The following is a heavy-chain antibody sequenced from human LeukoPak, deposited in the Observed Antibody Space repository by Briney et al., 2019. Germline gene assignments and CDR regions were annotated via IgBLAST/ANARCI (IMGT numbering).Heavy chain of an antibody. J-gene: IGHJ4*02. D-gene: IGHD6-19*01. CDR1: GYTLTELS. CDR3: ATGVAVAGTPWVY. CDR2: FDPEDGET. V-gene: IGHV1-24*01. Sequence: ASVKVSCKVSGYTLTELSMHWVRQAPGKGLEWMGGFDPEDGETIYAQKFQGRVTMTEDTSTDTAYMELSSLRTEDTAVYYCATGVAVAGTPWVYWGQGTLVTVSS.